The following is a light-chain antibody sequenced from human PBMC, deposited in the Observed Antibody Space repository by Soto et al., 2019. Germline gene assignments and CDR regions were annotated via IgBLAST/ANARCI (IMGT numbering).Light chain of an antibody. Sequence: QSVLTQPASVSGSPGQSVTISCTGTSSDVGGYNYVSWYQQLPGEAPKLIIYGVTDRPSGVSNRFSGSKSGNTASLTVSGLQAEDEGHYYCSSYTDTRNYVFGTGTKVT. J-gene: IGLJ1*01. CDR2: GVT. CDR3: SSYTDTRNYV. CDR1: SSDVGGYNY. V-gene: IGLV2-14*01.